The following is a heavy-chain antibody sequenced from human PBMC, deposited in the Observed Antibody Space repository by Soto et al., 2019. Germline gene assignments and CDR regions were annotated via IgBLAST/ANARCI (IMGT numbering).Heavy chain of an antibody. J-gene: IGHJ6*02. CDR1: GFTFSSYG. CDR2: ISYDGSNK. D-gene: IGHD6-19*01. Sequence: QVQLVESGGGVVQPGRSLRLSCAASGFTFSSYGMHWVRQAPGKGLEWAAVISYDGSNKYYADSVKGRFTISRDNSKNTLYLQMNSLRAEDTAVYYCAKGLHGGGWYAYYYYYGMDVWGQGTTVTVSS. V-gene: IGHV3-30*18. CDR3: AKGLHGGGWYAYYYYYGMDV.